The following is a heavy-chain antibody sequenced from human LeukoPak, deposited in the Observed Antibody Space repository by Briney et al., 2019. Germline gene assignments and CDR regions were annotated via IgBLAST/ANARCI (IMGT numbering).Heavy chain of an antibody. D-gene: IGHD3-10*01. CDR2: IYSGGNT. CDR3: ARDGGFGELCAFDI. Sequence: GGSLRLSCAASGLTVSSNCMSWVRQAPGKGLEWVSFIYSGGNTYYADSVKGRFTISRDNSKNTVHLQMNSLRAEDTAVYYCARDGGFGELCAFDIWGQGTMVTVSS. CDR1: GLTVSSNC. J-gene: IGHJ3*02. V-gene: IGHV3-53*01.